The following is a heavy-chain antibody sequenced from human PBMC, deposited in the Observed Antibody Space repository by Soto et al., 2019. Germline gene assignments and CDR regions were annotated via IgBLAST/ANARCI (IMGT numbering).Heavy chain of an antibody. J-gene: IGHJ5*02. CDR2: MNPNSGNT. Sequence: ASVKVSCKASGYSFSDYDINWVRQATGQGPEWMGWMNPNSGNTGYAQKFQGRVTMTRNTSINTAYMELSSLGSEDTAVYYCAGDNRFYWNGGGLFDPWGQGTLVTVSS. CDR3: AGDNRFYWNGGGLFDP. V-gene: IGHV1-8*01. CDR1: GYSFSDYD. D-gene: IGHD1-1*01.